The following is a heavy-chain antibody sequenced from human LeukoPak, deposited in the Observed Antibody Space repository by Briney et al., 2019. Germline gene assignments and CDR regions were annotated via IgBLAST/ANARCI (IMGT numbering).Heavy chain of an antibody. CDR3: AKELGDPDY. V-gene: IGHV3-30*18. CDR2: ISYAGSNK. J-gene: IGHJ4*02. D-gene: IGHD1-26*01. Sequence: GRSLRLSCAASGFTFSNYGMHWVRQAPGKGLEWVAVISYAGSNKYYAESVEGRFTISRDNSKSTVYLQMNSLRAEDTAVYYCAKELGDPDYWGQGTLVTVSS. CDR1: GFTFSNYG.